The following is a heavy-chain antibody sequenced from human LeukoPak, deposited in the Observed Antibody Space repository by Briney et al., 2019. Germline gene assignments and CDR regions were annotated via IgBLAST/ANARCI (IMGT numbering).Heavy chain of an antibody. D-gene: IGHD2-21*02. Sequence: SETLSLTCTVSGGSISSSSYYWGWIRQPPGKGLEWIGSIYYSGSTYYNPFLKSRVTISVDTSKNQFSLKLSSVTAADTAVYYCATLVVTALYYFDYWGQGTLVTVSS. CDR1: GGSISSSSYY. CDR3: ATLVVTALYYFDY. CDR2: IYYSGST. J-gene: IGHJ4*02. V-gene: IGHV4-39*01.